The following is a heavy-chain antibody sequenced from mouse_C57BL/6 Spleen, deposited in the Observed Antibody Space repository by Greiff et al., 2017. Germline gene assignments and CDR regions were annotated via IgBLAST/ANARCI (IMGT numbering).Heavy chain of an antibody. CDR3: ARVLLPHMDD. J-gene: IGHJ4*01. CDR1: GFTFSDYG. Sequence: EVKLMESGGGLVKPGGSLKLSCAASGFTFSDYGMHWVRQAPEKGLEWVAYISSGSSTIYYADTVKGRFTISRDTAKNTLFLQMTSLRSEDTAMYYGARVLLPHMDDWGQGTSVTVSS. CDR2: ISSGSSTI. V-gene: IGHV5-17*01. D-gene: IGHD1-1*01.